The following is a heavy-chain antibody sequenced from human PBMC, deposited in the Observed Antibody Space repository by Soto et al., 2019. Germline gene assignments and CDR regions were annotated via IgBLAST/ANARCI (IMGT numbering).Heavy chain of an antibody. CDR1: GFTFSSYA. Sequence: EVQLLESGGGLVQPGGSLRLSCETSGFTFSSYAMTWVRQAPGMGLEWVAVINYIGRTTFHAQSVKGRFTISRDNSMNTVFLQMDSLRAEDTAVYYCVKQRVSGKTYYYNMDVWGLGTTVIVSS. V-gene: IGHV3-23*01. CDR2: INYIGRTT. CDR3: VKQRVSGKTYYYNMDV. J-gene: IGHJ6*02. D-gene: IGHD3-10*01.